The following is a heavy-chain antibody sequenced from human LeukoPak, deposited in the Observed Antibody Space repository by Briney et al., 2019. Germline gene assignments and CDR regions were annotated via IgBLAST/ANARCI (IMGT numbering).Heavy chain of an antibody. V-gene: IGHV5-51*01. J-gene: IGHJ4*02. CDR3: ARRRYDFWSGYYSFDY. D-gene: IGHD3-3*01. Sequence: GESLQISCKGSGYSFTSYWIGWVRQLPGKGLEWMGIIYPGDSDTRYSPSFQGQVTISADKSISTAYLQWSSLKASDTAMYYCARRRYDFWSGYYSFDYWGQGTLVTVSS. CDR2: IYPGDSDT. CDR1: GYSFTSYW.